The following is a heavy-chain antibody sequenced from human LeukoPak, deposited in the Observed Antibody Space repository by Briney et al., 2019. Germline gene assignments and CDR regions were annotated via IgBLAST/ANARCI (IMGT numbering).Heavy chain of an antibody. J-gene: IGHJ4*02. CDR3: AGSGGYCSSSGCYVYYFDS. Sequence: PSETLSLTCTVSGGSISSSRYYWGWIRQPPGKGLEWIGSIYYTGSTYYNPSLKSRVTMSIDMSTNQFSLKLSSVTAADTAVYYCAGSGGYCSSSGCYVYYFDSWGQGTLVTVSS. CDR2: IYYTGST. V-gene: IGHV4-39*01. D-gene: IGHD2-2*01. CDR1: GGSISSSRYY.